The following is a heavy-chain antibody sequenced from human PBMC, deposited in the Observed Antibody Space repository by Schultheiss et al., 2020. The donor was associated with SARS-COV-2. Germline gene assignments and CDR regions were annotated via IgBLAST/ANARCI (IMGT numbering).Heavy chain of an antibody. CDR3: ARGTTTYYYDSSGYYSY. V-gene: IGHV1-2*04. Sequence: ASVKVSCKASGYTFTSYYMHWVRQAPGQGLEWMGWINPNSGGTNYAQKFQGWVTMTRDTSISTAYMELSRLRSDDTAVYYCARGTTTYYYDSSGYYSYWGQGTLVTVSS. D-gene: IGHD3-22*01. J-gene: IGHJ4*02. CDR1: GYTFTSYY. CDR2: INPNSGGT.